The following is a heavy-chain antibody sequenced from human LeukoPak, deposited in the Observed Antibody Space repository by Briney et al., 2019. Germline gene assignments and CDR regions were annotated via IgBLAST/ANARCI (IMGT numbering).Heavy chain of an antibody. Sequence: GGSLRLSCAASGFTFSSYSMNWVRQAPGKGLEWVSYISSTSLYIYYPDSVKGRFTISRDNAKNSLYLQMNSLRAEDTAVYYCAREFGYYGSGSYLSYYYYYMDVWGKGTTVTISS. CDR2: ISSTSLYI. CDR3: AREFGYYGSGSYLSYYYYYMDV. D-gene: IGHD3-10*01. V-gene: IGHV3-21*01. CDR1: GFTFSSYS. J-gene: IGHJ6*03.